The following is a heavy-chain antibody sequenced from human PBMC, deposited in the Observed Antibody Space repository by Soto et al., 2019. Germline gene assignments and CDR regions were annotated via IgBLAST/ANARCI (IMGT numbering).Heavy chain of an antibody. CDR1: GFTFSSYA. Sequence: GGSLRLSCAASGFTFSSYAMHWARQAPGKGLEWVAVISYDGSNKYYADSVKGRFTISRDNSKNTLYLQMNSLRAEDTAVYYCARALRKYYYGMDVWGQGTTVTVSS. CDR2: ISYDGSNK. D-gene: IGHD4-17*01. J-gene: IGHJ6*02. CDR3: ARALRKYYYGMDV. V-gene: IGHV3-30-3*01.